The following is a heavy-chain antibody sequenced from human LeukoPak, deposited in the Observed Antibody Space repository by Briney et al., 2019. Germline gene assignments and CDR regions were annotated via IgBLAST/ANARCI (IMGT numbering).Heavy chain of an antibody. Sequence: PPETLSLTCTVSGGSISSSSYSWGWIRQPPGKGLEWIGSIYYSGSTFYNPSLKSRVTISVDTSKNQFSLKLSSVTAADTAVYYCARQGSGRSSDYWGQGTLVTVSS. V-gene: IGHV4-39*01. CDR3: ARQGSGRSSDY. CDR1: GGSISSSSYS. CDR2: IYYSGST. D-gene: IGHD1-26*01. J-gene: IGHJ4*02.